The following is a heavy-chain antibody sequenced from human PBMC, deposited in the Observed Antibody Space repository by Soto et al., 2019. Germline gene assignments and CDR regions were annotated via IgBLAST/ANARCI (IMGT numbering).Heavy chain of an antibody. J-gene: IGHJ5*02. CDR3: ARSDLHPGGWFDP. V-gene: IGHV3-33*01. CDR1: GFTFSSYG. Sequence: PGGSLRLSCAASGFTFSSYGMHWVRQAPGKGLVWVAVIWYDGSNKYYADSVKGRFTISRDNSKNTLYLQMNSLRAEDTAVYYCARSDLHPGGWFDPWGQGTLVTVSS. D-gene: IGHD3-10*01. CDR2: IWYDGSNK.